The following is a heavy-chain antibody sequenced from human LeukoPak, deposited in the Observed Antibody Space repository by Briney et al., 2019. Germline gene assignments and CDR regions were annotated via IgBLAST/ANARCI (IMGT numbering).Heavy chain of an antibody. CDR3: AKDDDSSGYYYFDY. Sequence: GGSLRLSCAASGFTFSSYWMSWVRQAPGKGLEWVANIKQDGSEKYYVDSVKGRFTISRDNAKNSLYLQMNSLRAEDTALYYCAKDDDSSGYYYFDYWGQGTLVTVSS. V-gene: IGHV3-7*03. D-gene: IGHD3-22*01. J-gene: IGHJ4*02. CDR2: IKQDGSEK. CDR1: GFTFSSYW.